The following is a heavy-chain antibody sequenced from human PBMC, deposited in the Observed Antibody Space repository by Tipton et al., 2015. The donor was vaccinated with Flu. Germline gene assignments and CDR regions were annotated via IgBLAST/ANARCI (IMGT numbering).Heavy chain of an antibody. V-gene: IGHV4-34*01. D-gene: IGHD6-19*01. J-gene: IGHJ4*02. CDR3: ARQQWLADFDY. CDR1: GGSFSGYY. Sequence: LRLSCAVYGGSFSGYYWSWIRQPPGKGLEWIGEINHSGSTNYNPSLKSRVTISVDTSKNQFSLKLSSVTAADTAVYYCARQQWLADFDYWVQGTLVTVSS. CDR2: INHSGST.